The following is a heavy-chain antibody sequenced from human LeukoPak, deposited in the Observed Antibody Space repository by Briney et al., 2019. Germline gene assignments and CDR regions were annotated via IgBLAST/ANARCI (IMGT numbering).Heavy chain of an antibody. CDR3: ARDGGYRGYDADC. J-gene: IGHJ4*02. CDR2: ISDSGAM. V-gene: IGHV3-69-1*01. CDR1: GFTFSDYY. Sequence: GGSLRLSCAASGFTFSDYYMSWIRQAPGKGLEWVSYISDSGAMYYADSVRGRFTISRENAQNSLFLQMNSLRAEDTAVYYCARDGGYRGYDADCWGQGTLVTVSS. D-gene: IGHD5-12*01.